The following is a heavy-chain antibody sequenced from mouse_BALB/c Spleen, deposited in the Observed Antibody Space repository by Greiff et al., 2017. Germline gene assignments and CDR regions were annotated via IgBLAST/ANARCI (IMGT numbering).Heavy chain of an antibody. CDR3: ARGGLRYGNAMDY. D-gene: IGHD1-1*01. CDR1: GFNIKDTY. CDR2: IDPANGNT. V-gene: IGHV14-3*02. J-gene: IGHJ4*01. Sequence: VQLQQSGAELVKPGASVKLSCTASGFNIKDTYMHWVKQRPEQGLEWIGRIDPANGNTKYDPKFQGKATITADTSSNTAYLQLSSLTSEDTAVYYCARGGLRYGNAMDYWGQGTSVTVSS.